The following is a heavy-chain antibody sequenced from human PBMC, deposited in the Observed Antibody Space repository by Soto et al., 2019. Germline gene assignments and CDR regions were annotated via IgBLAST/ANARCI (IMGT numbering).Heavy chain of an antibody. J-gene: IGHJ4*02. V-gene: IGHV3-23*01. CDR3: AKASTALGTYWFDY. Sequence: XGSLRLSCVAAGVTFSSYSMSWVRQAPGKGLEWVSAMSGGGGRSYFADSVKGRFTISRDEARNTLYLQMDSLRAEDTAVYYCAKASTALGTYWFDYWGQGTQVTVSS. CDR1: GVTFSSYS. CDR2: MSGGGGRS. D-gene: IGHD2-8*02.